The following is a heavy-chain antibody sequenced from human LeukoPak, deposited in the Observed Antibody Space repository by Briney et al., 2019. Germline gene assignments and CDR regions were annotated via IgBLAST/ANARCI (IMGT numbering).Heavy chain of an antibody. J-gene: IGHJ1*01. CDR3: ARSGYDFWSGYSQYFQH. CDR1: GGSFSGYY. CDR2: INHSGST. V-gene: IGHV4-34*01. Sequence: PSETLSLTCAVYGGSFSGYYWSWIRQPPGKGLEWIGEINHSGSTNYNPSLKSRVTISVDTSKNQFSLKLSSVTAADPAVYYCARSGYDFWSGYSQYFQHWGQGTLVTVSS. D-gene: IGHD3-3*01.